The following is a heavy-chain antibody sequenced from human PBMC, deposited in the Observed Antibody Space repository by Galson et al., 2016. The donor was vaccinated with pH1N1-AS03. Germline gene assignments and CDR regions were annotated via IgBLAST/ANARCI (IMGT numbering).Heavy chain of an antibody. CDR3: ARVAPPRDFQTAVKDFYNMDV. D-gene: IGHD4-11*01. J-gene: IGHJ6*02. Sequence: CAISGDSVSSNIDAWNWIRHSPSRGLEWLGRTYWRSKWYIDYALSLKSRITINPDTSKNQFSLQLTSVIPDDTAVYYCARVAPPRDFQTAVKDFYNMDVWGQGTTVTVSS. V-gene: IGHV6-1*01. CDR2: TYWRSKWYI. CDR1: GDSVSSNIDA.